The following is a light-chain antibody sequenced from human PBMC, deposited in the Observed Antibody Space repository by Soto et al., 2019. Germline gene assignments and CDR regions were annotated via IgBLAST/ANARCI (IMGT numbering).Light chain of an antibody. CDR2: GTS. Sequence: EVVLTQSPGTLSLSPGERATLSCRASQSINNHFLAWYQQKRGQAPRLLIYGTSNRATGIPDRFSGSGSGTDLTLALSRLEPEDFAVYYCQHYRSPFTFGPGTKVDIK. CDR3: QHYRSPFT. J-gene: IGKJ3*01. V-gene: IGKV3-20*01. CDR1: QSINNHF.